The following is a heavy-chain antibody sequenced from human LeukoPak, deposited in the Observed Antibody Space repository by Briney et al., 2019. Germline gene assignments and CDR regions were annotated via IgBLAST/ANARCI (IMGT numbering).Heavy chain of an antibody. CDR2: INPNSGGT. CDR1: GYTFTGYY. CDR3: ARVADVSKTPGI. Sequence: ASVKVSCKASGYTFTGYYMHWVRQAPGQGLEWMGWINPNSGGTNYAQKFQGRATMTRDTSISTAYMELSRLRSDDTAVYYCARVADVSKTPGIWGQGTMVTVSS. J-gene: IGHJ3*02. V-gene: IGHV1-2*02.